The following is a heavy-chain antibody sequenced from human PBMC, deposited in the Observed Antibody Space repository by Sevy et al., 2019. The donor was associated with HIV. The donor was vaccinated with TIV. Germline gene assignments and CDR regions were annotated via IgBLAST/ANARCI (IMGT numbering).Heavy chain of an antibody. D-gene: IGHD3-9*01. CDR1: GFTFSGYG. CDR2: IRYDGSTK. V-gene: IGHV3-30*02. CDR3: AIDRLGYYYYGMDV. J-gene: IGHJ6*02. Sequence: GGSLRLSCAASGFTFSGYGMNWVRQAHGKGLEWVAFIRYDGSTKYYEESVKGRFTISRDNSKNTVYLQVNSLRPEDTAVYYCAIDRLGYYYYGMDVWGQGTTVTVSS.